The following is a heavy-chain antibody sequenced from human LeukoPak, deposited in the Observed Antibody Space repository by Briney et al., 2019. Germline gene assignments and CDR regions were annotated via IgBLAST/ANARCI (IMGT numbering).Heavy chain of an antibody. V-gene: IGHV3-7*03. CDR1: GFAFSSYW. CDR2: IKQDGGEE. J-gene: IGHJ4*02. D-gene: IGHD4-17*01. CDR3: AKEGPSSTVTDFNYFDY. Sequence: GGSLRLSCVASGFAFSSYWMTWVRQAPGKGLERVANIKQDGGEEYYVDSVKGRFTISRDNAKNSLFLQMNSLRAEDTAVYYCAKEGPSSTVTDFNYFDYWGQGTLVTVSS.